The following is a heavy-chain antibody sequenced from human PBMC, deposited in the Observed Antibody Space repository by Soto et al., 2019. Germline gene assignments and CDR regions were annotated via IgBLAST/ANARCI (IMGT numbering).Heavy chain of an antibody. CDR1: GFTLGRYG. CDR3: AKDRDYPRDYFHY. D-gene: IGHD3-10*01. J-gene: IGHJ4*02. Sequence: GGSLRLSCAASGFTLGRYGMSWVRQAPGRGLEWVSAVSPNGQGIYYADSVRGRFTISRDFSKNTVFLHMDSLRAEDTAVYYCAKDRDYPRDYFHYWGQGTLVTSPQ. CDR2: VSPNGQGI. V-gene: IGHV3-23*01.